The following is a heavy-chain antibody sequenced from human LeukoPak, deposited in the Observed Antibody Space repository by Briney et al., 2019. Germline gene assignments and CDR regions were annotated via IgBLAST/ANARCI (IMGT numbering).Heavy chain of an antibody. CDR1: GGSISNYY. CDR3: ASYSGSNAYYVY. J-gene: IGHJ4*02. Sequence: SETLSLTCTVSGGSISNYYWIWIRQPAGKGLEWIGRIYASGNTNYNPSLKSRVTMSVDTSKNQFSLKLSSMTAADTAVYYCASYSGSNAYYVYWGQGTLVTVSS. V-gene: IGHV4-4*07. D-gene: IGHD1-26*01. CDR2: IYASGNT.